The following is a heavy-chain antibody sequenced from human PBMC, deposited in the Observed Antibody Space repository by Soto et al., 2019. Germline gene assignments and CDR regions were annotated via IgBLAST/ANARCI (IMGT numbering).Heavy chain of an antibody. CDR3: ARDQWTTVGYYFDY. CDR1: GFTFSSYG. CDR2: IWYDGSNK. Sequence: GGSLRLSCAASGFTFSSYGMHWVRQAPGKGLEWVAVIWYDGSNKYYADSVKGRFTISRDNSKNTLYLQMNSLRAEDTAVYYCARDQWTTVGYYFDYWGQGTLVTVSS. J-gene: IGHJ4*02. D-gene: IGHD4-17*01. V-gene: IGHV3-33*01.